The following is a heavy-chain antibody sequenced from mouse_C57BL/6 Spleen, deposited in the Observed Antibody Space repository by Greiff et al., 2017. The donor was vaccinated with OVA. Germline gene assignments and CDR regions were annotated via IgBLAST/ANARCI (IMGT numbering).Heavy chain of an antibody. V-gene: IGHV1-26*01. Sequence: EVQLQQSGPELVKPGASVKISCKASGYTFTDYYMNWVKQSHGKSLEWIGDINPNNGGTSYNQKFKGKATLTVDKSSSTAYMELRSLTSEDSAVYYCARANWDPPWFAYWGQGTLVTVSA. CDR2: INPNNGGT. J-gene: IGHJ3*01. CDR3: ARANWDPPWFAY. CDR1: GYTFTDYY. D-gene: IGHD4-1*01.